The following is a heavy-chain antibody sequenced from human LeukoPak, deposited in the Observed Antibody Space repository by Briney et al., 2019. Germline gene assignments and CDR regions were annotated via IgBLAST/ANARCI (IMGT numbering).Heavy chain of an antibody. D-gene: IGHD3-22*01. J-gene: IGHJ4*02. V-gene: IGHV1-18*01. CDR2: ISAYNGNT. Sequence: GASVKVSCKASGYTFTSYGISWVRQAPGQGLEWMGWISAYNGNTNYAQKLQGRVTMTTDTSTSTAYMELGSLRSDDTAVYYCARVRSYDSSGYPLDYWGQGTLVTVSS. CDR1: GYTFTSYG. CDR3: ARVRSYDSSGYPLDY.